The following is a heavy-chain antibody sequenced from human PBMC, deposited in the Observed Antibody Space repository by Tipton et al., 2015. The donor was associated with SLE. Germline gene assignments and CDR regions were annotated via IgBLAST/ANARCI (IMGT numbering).Heavy chain of an antibody. CDR1: GGSISSGNW. J-gene: IGHJ4*02. D-gene: IGHD2-21*01. CDR3: ARVSSSTRYSFPFDF. CDR2: IYHSGNV. V-gene: IGHV4/OR15-8*02. Sequence: TLSLTCDVSGGSISSGNWWTWVRQPPGKGLEWIGEIYHSGNVNYKASLRSRVTLSIGKFRNQFSMMLTSVTAADTAVYYCARVSSSTRYSFPFDFWGQGVLVTVSA.